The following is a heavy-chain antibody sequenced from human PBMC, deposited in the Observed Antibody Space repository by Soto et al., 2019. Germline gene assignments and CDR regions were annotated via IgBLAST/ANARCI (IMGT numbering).Heavy chain of an antibody. CDR1: GGSISSYY. CDR3: ARASIGGIAAAGPQVDMDV. D-gene: IGHD6-13*01. CDR2: IYYSGST. J-gene: IGHJ6*02. V-gene: IGHV4-59*01. Sequence: NPSETLSLTCTVSGGSISSYYWSWIRQPPGKGLEWIGYIYYSGSTNYNPSLKSRVTISVDTSKNQFSLKLSSVTAADTAVYYCARASIGGIAAAGPQVDMDVWGQGTTVTSP.